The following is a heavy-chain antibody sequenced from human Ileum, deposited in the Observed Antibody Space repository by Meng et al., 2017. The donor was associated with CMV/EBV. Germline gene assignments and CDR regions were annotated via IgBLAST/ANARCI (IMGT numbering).Heavy chain of an antibody. CDR3: ARDRTGGLVDP. V-gene: IGHV4-59*01. J-gene: IGHJ5*02. Sequence: SEPLSLTCNVSGASINSYSWSWIRQPPGKGLEYMGYIFFGGSTYYNPSLASRVSMSVDTSKNQFSLKLTSVTAADTAVYYCARDRTGGLVDPWGQGTLVTVSS. CDR2: IFFGGST. D-gene: IGHD7-27*01. CDR1: GASINSYS.